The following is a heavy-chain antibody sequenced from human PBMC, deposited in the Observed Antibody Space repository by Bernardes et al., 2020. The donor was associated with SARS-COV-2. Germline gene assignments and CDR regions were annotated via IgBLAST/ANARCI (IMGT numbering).Heavy chain of an antibody. J-gene: IGHJ3*02. Sequence: GSLRLSCAASGFTFSGYSMNWVRQAPGKGLEWVSFISSSSETIYYADSVKGRFTISRDNAKNSLYLQMNSLRAEDTAVYYCARERSGSADAFDIWGQGTMVTVSS. CDR2: ISSSSETI. D-gene: IGHD1-26*01. V-gene: IGHV3-48*01. CDR1: GFTFSGYS. CDR3: ARERSGSADAFDI.